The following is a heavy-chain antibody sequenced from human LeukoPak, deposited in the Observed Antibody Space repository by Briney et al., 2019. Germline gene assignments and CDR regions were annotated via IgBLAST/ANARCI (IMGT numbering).Heavy chain of an antibody. Sequence: PSETLSLTCAVYGGSFSGYYWSWIRQPPGKGLEWIGEINHSGSTNYNPSLKSRVTISVGTSKNQFSLKLSSVTAADTAVYYCARGRGDYVWGSYRHGLNYWGQGTLVTVSS. V-gene: IGHV4-34*01. CDR2: INHSGST. J-gene: IGHJ4*02. D-gene: IGHD3-16*02. CDR1: GGSFSGYY. CDR3: ARGRGDYVWGSYRHGLNY.